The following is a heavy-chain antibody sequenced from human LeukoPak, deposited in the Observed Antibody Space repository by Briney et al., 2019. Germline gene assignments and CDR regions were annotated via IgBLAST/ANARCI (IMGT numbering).Heavy chain of an antibody. J-gene: IGHJ4*02. Sequence: PSGTLSLTCAVSDGSITISNWWNWVRQPPGKGLEWIGEIYHSGATNYSPSLKSRVTMSVDTSKNQFSLKLSSVTAADTAVYYCARGSNWGDYWGQGTLVTVSS. CDR2: IYHSGAT. V-gene: IGHV4-4*02. CDR3: ARGSNWGDY. D-gene: IGHD7-27*01. CDR1: DGSITISNW.